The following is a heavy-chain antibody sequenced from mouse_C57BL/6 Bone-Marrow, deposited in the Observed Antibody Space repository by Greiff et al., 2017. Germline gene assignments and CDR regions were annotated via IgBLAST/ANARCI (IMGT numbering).Heavy chain of an antibody. J-gene: IGHJ2*01. CDR3: AREARNYFDY. CDR1: GFTFSSYG. Sequence: EVQVVESGGDLVKPGGSLKLSCAASGFTFSSYGMSWVRQTPDKRLEWVATISSGGSYTYYPDSVKGRFTISRDNAKNTLYLQMSSLKSEDTAMYYCAREARNYFDYWGQGTTLTVSS. CDR2: ISSGGSYT. V-gene: IGHV5-6*01. D-gene: IGHD3-2*02.